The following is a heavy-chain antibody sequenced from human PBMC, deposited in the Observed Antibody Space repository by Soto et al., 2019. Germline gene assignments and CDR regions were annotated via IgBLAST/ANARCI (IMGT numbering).Heavy chain of an antibody. CDR2: LVGSGADK. D-gene: IGHD2-8*01. V-gene: IGHV3-23*01. CDR3: AKDLIAGNGVWEAFDM. Sequence: EVQLLESGGGLVQPGGSLRLSCAASGFSFSAYAMNWVRQAPGKGLXXVSGLVGSGADKNYADSVRGRFTVSRDNSKNTLYLQMNSLRDEDTAVYYCAKDLIAGNGVWEAFDMWGRGTKVTVSS. J-gene: IGHJ3*02. CDR1: GFSFSAYA.